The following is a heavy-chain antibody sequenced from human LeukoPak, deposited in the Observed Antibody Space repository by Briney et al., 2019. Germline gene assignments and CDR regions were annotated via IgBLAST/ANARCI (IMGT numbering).Heavy chain of an antibody. CDR1: GGSISSGDYY. CDR2: IYYSGST. D-gene: IGHD2-15*01. J-gene: IGHJ6*02. Sequence: PSETLSLTCTVSGGSISSGDYYWSWIRQPPGKGPEWIGYIYYSGSTYYNPSLKSRFTISVDTSKNHFSLRLSSVTAADTAVYFCARYCSGGSCYPYYYYAMDVWGQGTTVTVSS. V-gene: IGHV4-30-4*01. CDR3: ARYCSGGSCYPYYYYAMDV.